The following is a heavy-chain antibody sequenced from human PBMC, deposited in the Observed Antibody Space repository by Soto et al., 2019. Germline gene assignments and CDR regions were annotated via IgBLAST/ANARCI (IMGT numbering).Heavy chain of an antibody. V-gene: IGHV1-46*01. CDR1: GYIFTAYS. Sequence: QVLLVQSGAEVTKPGTSVKPSCKASGYIFTAYSMHWVRQAPGQGPQWLGVINPGAGYTKYAQKFQDRVNMTKDTSTNTVYQALGRLRSDDTAVYYCARENNTGDSYTYYEPGRFFHYWGHGTLITVSS. J-gene: IGHJ1*01. CDR3: ARENNTGDSYTYYEPGRFFHY. CDR2: INPGAGYT. D-gene: IGHD3-16*02.